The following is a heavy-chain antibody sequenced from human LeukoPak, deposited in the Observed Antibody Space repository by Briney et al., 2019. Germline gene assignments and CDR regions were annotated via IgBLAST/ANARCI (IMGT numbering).Heavy chain of an antibody. D-gene: IGHD2-21*02. CDR1: GGSISSYY. CDR2: IYYSGST. Sequence: MPSETLSLTCTVSGGSISSYYWSWIRQPPGKGLEWIGYIYYSGSTNYNPSLKSRVTISVDTSKNQFSLKLSSVTAADTAVYYGARDPTHCGGDCSYFDYWGQGTLVTVSS. J-gene: IGHJ4*02. CDR3: ARDPTHCGGDCSYFDY. V-gene: IGHV4-59*01.